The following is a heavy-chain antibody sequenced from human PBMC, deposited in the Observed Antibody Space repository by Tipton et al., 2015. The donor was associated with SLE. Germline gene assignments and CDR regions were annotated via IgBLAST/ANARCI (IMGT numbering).Heavy chain of an antibody. V-gene: IGHV4-59*03. D-gene: IGHD4-17*01. J-gene: IGHJ6*03. Sequence: TLSLTCSVSGASISSYYFTWIRPPPGKGQGWIGFSYYRGTTNSNHSLKSRVTISLDTSENQFSLMLTSVTAADTAIYFCERYYGDPGGYYYYIDVWGNGTTVTVSS. CDR2: SYYRGTT. CDR3: ERYYGDPGGYYYYIDV. CDR1: GASISSYY.